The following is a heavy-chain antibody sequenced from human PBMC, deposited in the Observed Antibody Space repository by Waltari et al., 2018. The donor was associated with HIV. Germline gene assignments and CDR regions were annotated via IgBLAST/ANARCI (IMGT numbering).Heavy chain of an antibody. J-gene: IGHJ5*02. Sequence: QVRLQESGPGLVKPSETLSLTCTVSGGSVSSGSYYWSWIRQPPGKGLEWIGYMYYSGSTDYNPSLKSRVTLSIDTSMNQFSLKLSSLTAADTAVYYCARGYCSTTSCYWGNWFDPWGQGTLITVSS. V-gene: IGHV4-61*01. CDR2: MYYSGST. CDR1: GGSVSSGSYY. CDR3: ARGYCSTTSCYWGNWFDP. D-gene: IGHD2-2*01.